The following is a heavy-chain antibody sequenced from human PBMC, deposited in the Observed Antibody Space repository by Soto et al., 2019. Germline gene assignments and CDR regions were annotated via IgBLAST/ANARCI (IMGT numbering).Heavy chain of an antibody. Sequence: SETLSLTCAVSGGSISSGGYSWSWIRQPPGKGLEWIGYIYHIGSTYYNPSLKSRVTISVDRSKNQFSLKLSSVTAADTAVYYCARAGYGGRPFDPSGQGTLVTVSS. CDR1: GGSISSGGYS. V-gene: IGHV4-30-2*01. J-gene: IGHJ5*02. D-gene: IGHD2-15*01. CDR2: IYHIGST. CDR3: ARAGYGGRPFDP.